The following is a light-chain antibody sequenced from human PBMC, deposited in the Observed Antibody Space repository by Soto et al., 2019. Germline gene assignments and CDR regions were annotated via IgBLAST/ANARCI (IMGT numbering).Light chain of an antibody. J-gene: IGKJ1*01. CDR2: GAS. V-gene: IGKV3-15*01. Sequence: EIVMTQSPATLSVSPGERATLSCRASQSVSSNLAWYQQNPGQAPRLLIYGASTRATGIPARFSGSGSGTKFTLTIGSLQSEDFAVYYCQQYNNWPRTFGQGTKVDIK. CDR3: QQYNNWPRT. CDR1: QSVSSN.